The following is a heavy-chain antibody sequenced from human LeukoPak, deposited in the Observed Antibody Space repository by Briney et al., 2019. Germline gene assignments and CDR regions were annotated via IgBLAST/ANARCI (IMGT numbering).Heavy chain of an antibody. CDR1: GGSISSYY. J-gene: IGHJ4*02. CDR2: IYYSGST. D-gene: IGHD1-26*01. Sequence: PSETLSLTCTVPGGSISSYYWSWIRQPPGKGLEWIGYIYYSGSTNYNPSLKSRVTISVDTSKNQFSLKLSSVTAADTAVYYCARGGSGSYLFDYWGQGTLVTVSS. CDR3: ARGGSGSYLFDY. V-gene: IGHV4-59*01.